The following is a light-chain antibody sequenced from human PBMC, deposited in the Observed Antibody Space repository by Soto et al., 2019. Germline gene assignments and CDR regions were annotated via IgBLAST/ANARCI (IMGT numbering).Light chain of an antibody. Sequence: TNTCRASQSISSYLNWYQQKPGKAPKLLIYAASSLQSGVPSRFSGSGSGTDFTLTIISLQPEDFATYYCQQSYSTPFPFGQGTRLAIK. J-gene: IGKJ5*01. V-gene: IGKV1-39*01. CDR3: QQSYSTPFP. CDR2: AAS. CDR1: QSISSY.